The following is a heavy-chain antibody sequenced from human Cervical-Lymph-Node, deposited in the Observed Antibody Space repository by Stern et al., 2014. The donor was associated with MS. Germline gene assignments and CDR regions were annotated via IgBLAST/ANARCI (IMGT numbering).Heavy chain of an antibody. CDR1: GFTFGDYA. CDR2: ISDTSGAI. V-gene: IGHV3-9*01. CDR3: ARAPPALSGQYYGGFDF. J-gene: IGHJ4*02. D-gene: IGHD3-10*01. Sequence: VQLVASGGALVQPGRPPRLSCAGSGFTFGDYAMHWVRRAPGKALEVVSSISDTSGAIGYAPSVKGRFTISRDNAASSLYLDMKSLRADDTAFYYCARAPPALSGQYYGGFDFWGQGTLVTVSS.